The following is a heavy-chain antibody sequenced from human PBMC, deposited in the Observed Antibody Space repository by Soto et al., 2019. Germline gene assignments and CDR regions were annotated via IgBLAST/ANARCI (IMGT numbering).Heavy chain of an antibody. CDR2: VYHSGTI. J-gene: IGHJ5*02. CDR1: GASISTPYW. Sequence: PSETLSLTCAVSGASISTPYWWSWVRQPPGRGLEWIGEVYHSGTINYNPSLKSRVIISMDKSRNQFSLKLTSVTAADTAIYYCARDMGSTVREFMPDSWFDPWGQGKLVTVS. D-gene: IGHD3-10*01. CDR3: ARDMGSTVREFMPDSWFDP. V-gene: IGHV4-4*02.